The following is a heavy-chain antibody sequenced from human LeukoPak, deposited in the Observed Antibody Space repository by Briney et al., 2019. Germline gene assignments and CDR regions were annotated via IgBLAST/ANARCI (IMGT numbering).Heavy chain of an antibody. CDR3: AKDLSSSGLVRGVIIGTFDY. D-gene: IGHD3-10*01. V-gene: IGHV3-30*02. J-gene: IGHJ4*02. CDR1: GFTFSSYG. CDR2: IRYDGSNK. Sequence: PGGSLRLSCAASGFTFSSYGMHWVRQAPGKGLEWVAFIRYDGSNKYYADSVKGRFTISRDNSKNTLYLQMNSLRAEDTAVYYCAKDLSSSGLVRGVIIGTFDYWGQGTLVTVSS.